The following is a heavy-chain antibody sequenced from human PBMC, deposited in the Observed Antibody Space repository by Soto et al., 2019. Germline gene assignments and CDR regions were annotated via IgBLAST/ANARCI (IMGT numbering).Heavy chain of an antibody. CDR3: ARDSPINYYYYYGMDV. Sequence: GGSLRLSCAASGFTFSSYWMSWVRQAPGKGLEWVANIKQDGSEKYYVDSVKGRFTISRDNAKNSLYLQMNSLRAEDTAVYYCARDSPINYYYYYGMDVWGQGTTVTVSS. J-gene: IGHJ6*02. CDR1: GFTFSSYW. V-gene: IGHV3-7*05. CDR2: IKQDGSEK.